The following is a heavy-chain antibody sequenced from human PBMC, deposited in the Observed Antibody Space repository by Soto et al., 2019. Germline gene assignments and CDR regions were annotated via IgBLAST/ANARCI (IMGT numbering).Heavy chain of an antibody. CDR3: ASSNTPTTYDYDGEGQPLFDY. J-gene: IGHJ4*02. D-gene: IGHD3-22*01. V-gene: IGHV4-31*03. CDR2: IYYSGST. Sequence: QVQLQESGPGLVKPSQTLSLTCTVSGGSISSGGYYWSWIRQHPGKGLEWIGYIYYSGSTYYNPSLKSRVTISVDTSKNQFSLKLSSVTAADTAVYYCASSNTPTTYDYDGEGQPLFDYWGQGTLVTVSS. CDR1: GGSISSGGYY.